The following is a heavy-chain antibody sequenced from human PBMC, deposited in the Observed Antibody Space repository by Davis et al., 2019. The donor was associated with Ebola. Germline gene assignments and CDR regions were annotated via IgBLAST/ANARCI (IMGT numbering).Heavy chain of an antibody. CDR2: ISSSSSYI. CDR1: GFTFSSYS. J-gene: IGHJ4*02. CDR3: ARFDY. Sequence: GESLKISCAASGFTFSSYSMNWVRQAPGKGLEWVSSISSSSSYIYYADSVKGRFTISRDDFANTIYLQMDNLRAEDTAIYYCARFDYWGQGTLVTVSS. V-gene: IGHV3-21*06.